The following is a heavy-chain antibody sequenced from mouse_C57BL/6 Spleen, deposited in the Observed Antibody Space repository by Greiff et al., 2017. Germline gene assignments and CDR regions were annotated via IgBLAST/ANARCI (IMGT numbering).Heavy chain of an antibody. D-gene: IGHD1-1*02. CDR2: IEPETGGT. J-gene: IGHJ4*01. CDR1: GYTFTDYE. V-gene: IGHV1-15*01. Sequence: QVQLQQSGAELVRPGASVTLSCKASGYTFTDYEMHWVKQTPVHGLEWIGAIEPETGGTAYNQKFKGKAILTADKSSSTAYMELRSLTSEDSAVYYCTRGGYGDYAMDYWGQGTSVTVSS. CDR3: TRGGYGDYAMDY.